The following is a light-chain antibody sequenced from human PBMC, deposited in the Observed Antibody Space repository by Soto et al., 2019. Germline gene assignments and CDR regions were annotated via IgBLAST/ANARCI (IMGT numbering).Light chain of an antibody. V-gene: IGLV2-23*03. CDR1: SSDVGSYNL. CDR3: CSYAGSSTFDVV. J-gene: IGLJ2*01. Sequence: QSALTQPASVSGSPGQSITISCTGTSSDVGSYNLVSWYQQHPVKAPKLMIYEGSKRPSGVSNRFSGSKSGNTASLTISGLQAEDEADYYCCSYAGSSTFDVVFGGGTKLTLL. CDR2: EGS.